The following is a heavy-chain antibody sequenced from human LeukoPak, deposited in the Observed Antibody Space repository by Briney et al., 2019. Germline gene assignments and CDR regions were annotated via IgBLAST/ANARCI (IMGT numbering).Heavy chain of an antibody. V-gene: IGHV4-39*01. Sequence: SETLSLTCTVSGDSISSDSYYWGWIRQPPGKRLEWIGSIYYSGTTYYNPSLKSRVAISVDTSKNQFSLRLSSVTTTDTAVYYCARRASESYSYWGQGTLVIVSS. J-gene: IGHJ4*02. CDR1: GDSISSDSYY. CDR3: ARRASESYSY. D-gene: IGHD1-26*01. CDR2: IYYSGTT.